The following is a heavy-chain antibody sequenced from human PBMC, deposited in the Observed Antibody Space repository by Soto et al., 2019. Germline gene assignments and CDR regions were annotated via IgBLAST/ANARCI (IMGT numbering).Heavy chain of an antibody. CDR3: TKDSGWEAQY. CDR1: GFTFSTSG. V-gene: IGHV3-23*01. Sequence: DVQLLESGGGLVQPGGSLRLSCAASGFTFSTSGMSWVRQAPGKGLEWVSGMSGGADKTYYADSVKGRFTISGDNAKNILYLQMSSLRVEDTAVYFCTKDSGWEAQYWGQGVLVIVSS. J-gene: IGHJ4*02. D-gene: IGHD1-26*01. CDR2: MSGGADKT.